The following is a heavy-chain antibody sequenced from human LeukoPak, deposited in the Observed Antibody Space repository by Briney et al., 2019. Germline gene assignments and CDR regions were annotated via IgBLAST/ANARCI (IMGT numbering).Heavy chain of an antibody. Sequence: PGGSLRLSCAASGFTFSSYAMSWVRQAPGKGPEWVANIKQDGSEKYYVDSVKGRFTISRDNAKNSLYLQMNSLRAEDTAVYYCAREGSVNEVIVVVPRAPENFDYWGQGTLVTVSS. V-gene: IGHV3-7*01. CDR1: GFTFSSYA. J-gene: IGHJ4*02. CDR3: AREGSVNEVIVVVPRAPENFDY. CDR2: IKQDGSEK. D-gene: IGHD3-22*01.